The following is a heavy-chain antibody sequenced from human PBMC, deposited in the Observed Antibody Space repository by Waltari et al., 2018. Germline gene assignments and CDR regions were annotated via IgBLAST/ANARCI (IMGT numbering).Heavy chain of an antibody. D-gene: IGHD2-2*01. CDR2: INHSGST. Sequence: QVQLQQWGAGLLKPSETLSLTCAVYGGSFSGYSWSWIRQPPGKGLEWIGEINHSGSTNYNPSLKSRVTISVDTSKNQFSLKLSSVTAADTAVYYCARAGRRPQLEYYFDYWGQGTLVTVSS. J-gene: IGHJ4*02. V-gene: IGHV4-34*01. CDR3: ARAGRRPQLEYYFDY. CDR1: GGSFSGYS.